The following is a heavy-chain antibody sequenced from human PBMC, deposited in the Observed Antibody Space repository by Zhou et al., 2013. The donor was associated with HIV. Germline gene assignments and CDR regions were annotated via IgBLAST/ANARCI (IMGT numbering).Heavy chain of an antibody. CDR2: IIPSSGDT. CDR3: AGYGRGYNWLYY. V-gene: IGHV1-2*02. D-gene: IGHD5-12*01. CDR1: GDRFGTNA. J-gene: IGHJ4*02. Sequence: QVQLEQSGAEVKKPGSSVRVSCRASGDRFGTNAMNWVRQAPGQGLEYLGWIIPSSGDTRYAPNFQGRVTMTRDTSINTVYMELTRLKSDDTAVYYCAGYGRGYNWLYYWGQGTLVTVSS.